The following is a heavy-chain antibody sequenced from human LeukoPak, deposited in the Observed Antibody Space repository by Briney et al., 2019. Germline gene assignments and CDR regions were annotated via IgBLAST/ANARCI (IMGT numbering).Heavy chain of an antibody. CDR2: ISGSGGST. D-gene: IGHD3-3*01. J-gene: IGHJ4*02. V-gene: IGHV3-23*01. Sequence: GGALRLSCAASGFTFSSYAMSWVRQAPGRGLEWVSAISGSGGSTYYADSVKGRFTISRDNSKNTLYLQMNSLRAEDTAVYYCAKDRAEYFFRSDYWGQGTLVTVSS. CDR1: GFTFSSYA. CDR3: AKDRAEYFFRSDY.